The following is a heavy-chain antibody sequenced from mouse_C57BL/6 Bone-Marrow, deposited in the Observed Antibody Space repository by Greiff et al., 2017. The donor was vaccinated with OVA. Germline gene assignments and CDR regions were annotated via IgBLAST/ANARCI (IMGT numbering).Heavy chain of an antibody. CDR2: ISSGSSTI. Sequence: EVKVEESGGGLVKPGGSLKLSCAASGFTFSDYGMHWVRQAPEKGLEWVAYISSGSSTIYYADTVKGRFTISRDNAKNTLFLQMTSLRSEDTAMYYCARRGNWDGYYAMDYWGQGTSVTVSS. D-gene: IGHD4-1*01. J-gene: IGHJ4*01. V-gene: IGHV5-17*01. CDR3: ARRGNWDGYYAMDY. CDR1: GFTFSDYG.